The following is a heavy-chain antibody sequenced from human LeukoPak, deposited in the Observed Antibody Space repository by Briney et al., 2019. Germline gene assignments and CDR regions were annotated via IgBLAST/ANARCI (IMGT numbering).Heavy chain of an antibody. Sequence: SVKVSCKASGGTFSSYAISWVRQAPGQGLEWMGGIIPIFGTANYAQKFQGRVTITADESTSTAYMELSSLRSEDTAVYYCARGARQLILLYYFDYWGQGTLVTVSS. D-gene: IGHD2-2*01. CDR2: IIPIFGTA. J-gene: IGHJ4*02. CDR3: ARGARQLILLYYFDY. V-gene: IGHV1-69*13. CDR1: GGTFSSYA.